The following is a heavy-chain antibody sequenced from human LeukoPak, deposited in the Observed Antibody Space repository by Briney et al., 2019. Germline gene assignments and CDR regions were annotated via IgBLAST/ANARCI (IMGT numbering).Heavy chain of an antibody. CDR1: EFTFSSYS. Sequence: GGSLRLSCAASEFTFSSYSMNWVRQAPGKGLEWVSSISSSSSYIYYADSVKGRFTISRDNTKNSLYLQMNSLRAEDTAVYYCARGYCSSTSCYTSYYYYYMDVWGKGTTVTVSS. D-gene: IGHD2-2*02. CDR3: ARGYCSSTSCYTSYYYYYMDV. CDR2: ISSSSSYI. V-gene: IGHV3-21*01. J-gene: IGHJ6*03.